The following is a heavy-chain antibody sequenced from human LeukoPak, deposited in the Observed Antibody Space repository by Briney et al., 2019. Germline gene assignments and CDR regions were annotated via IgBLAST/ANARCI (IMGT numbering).Heavy chain of an antibody. D-gene: IGHD3-22*01. CDR1: GFTVSSND. J-gene: IGHJ4*02. CDR3: AIYDSSGYYNY. CDR2: IYSGGRT. Sequence: GGSLRLSCAASGFTVSSNDMSWVRQAPGKGLEWVSVIYSGGRTFYADSVKGRFTTSRDNSKNTLYLQMNSLRAEDTAVYYCAIYDSSGYYNYWGRGTLVTVSS. V-gene: IGHV3-53*01.